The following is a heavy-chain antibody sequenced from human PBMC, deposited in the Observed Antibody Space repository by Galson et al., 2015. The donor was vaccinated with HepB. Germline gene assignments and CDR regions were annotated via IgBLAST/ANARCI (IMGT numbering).Heavy chain of an antibody. CDR1: GFTFDDYA. CDR3: AKVPGYSSAKGYFQH. V-gene: IGHV3-9*01. Sequence: SLRLSCAASGFTFDDYAMHWVRQAPGKGLEWVSGISWNSGSIGYADSVKGRFTISRDNAKNSLYLQMNSLRAEDTALYYCAKVPGYSSAKGYFQHWGQGTLVTVSS. J-gene: IGHJ1*01. D-gene: IGHD6-19*01. CDR2: ISWNSGSI.